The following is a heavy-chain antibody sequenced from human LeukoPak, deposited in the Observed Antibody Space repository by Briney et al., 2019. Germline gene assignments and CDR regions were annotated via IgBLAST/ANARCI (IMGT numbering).Heavy chain of an antibody. V-gene: IGHV3-15*01. D-gene: IGHD5-12*01. Sequence: GGSLRLSCAASGFTFSSYAVSWVRQAPGKGLEWVGRIKSKTDGGTTDYAAPVKGRFTISRDDSKNTLYLQMNSLKTEDTAVYYCTTGGYGGQFDYWGQGTLVTVSS. CDR1: GFTFSSYA. CDR3: TTGGYGGQFDY. CDR2: IKSKTDGGTT. J-gene: IGHJ4*02.